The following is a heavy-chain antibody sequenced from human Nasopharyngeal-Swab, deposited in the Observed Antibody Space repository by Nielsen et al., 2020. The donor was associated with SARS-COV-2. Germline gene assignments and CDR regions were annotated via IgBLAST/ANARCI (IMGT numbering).Heavy chain of an antibody. CDR1: GFTFSSYA. CDR2: ISYDGSNK. D-gene: IGHD2-15*01. J-gene: IGHJ4*02. CDR3: ARDPEGYCSGGSCNMFDY. Sequence: GESLKISCAASGFTFSSYAMHWVRQAPGKGLEWVAVISYDGSNKYYADSVKGRFTISRDNSKNTLYLQMNSLRAKDTAVYYCARDPEGYCSGGSCNMFDYWGQGTLVTVSS. V-gene: IGHV3-30-3*01.